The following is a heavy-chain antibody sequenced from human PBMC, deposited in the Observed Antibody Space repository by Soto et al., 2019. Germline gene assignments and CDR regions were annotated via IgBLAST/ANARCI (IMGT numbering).Heavy chain of an antibody. CDR3: ARDIRPRFCCGGSWPTFFYYGIGI. Sequence: QGLEWMGIINPSGGSTSYAQKFQGRVTMTRDTSTSTVYMELSSLRSEDTAVYYCARDIRPRFCCGGSWPTFFYYGIGIRGQGTSVTVS. J-gene: IGHJ6*01. D-gene: IGHD2-15*01. CDR2: INPSGGST. V-gene: IGHV1-46*01.